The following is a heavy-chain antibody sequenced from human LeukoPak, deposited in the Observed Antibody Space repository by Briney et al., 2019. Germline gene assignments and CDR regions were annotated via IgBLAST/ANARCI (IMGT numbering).Heavy chain of an antibody. Sequence: MSSETLSLTCTVSGYSISSGYYWGWIRQPPGKGLEWIGSIYHSGSTYYNPSLKSRVTMSIDTSRNQFSLKLSSVTAADTAVYYCARDAKYYYGSRTYFFFEYWGQGTLLSVSS. CDR1: GYSISSGYY. D-gene: IGHD3-10*01. CDR2: IYHSGST. J-gene: IGHJ4*02. CDR3: ARDAKYYYGSRTYFFFEY. V-gene: IGHV4-38-2*02.